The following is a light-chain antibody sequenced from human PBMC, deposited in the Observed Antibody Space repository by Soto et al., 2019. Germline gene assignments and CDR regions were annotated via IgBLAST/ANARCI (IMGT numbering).Light chain of an antibody. CDR2: EVT. V-gene: IGLV2-14*01. Sequence: QSALTQPASVSGSPGQTITVSCTGTSSDVGGYNYVSWYQHHPGKGPKLIIYEVTNRPSGVSNRFSGSKSGNTASLTISGLQAEDEADYYCSSYTRSDIFVFGTGTKLTVL. J-gene: IGLJ1*01. CDR1: SSDVGGYNY. CDR3: SSYTRSDIFV.